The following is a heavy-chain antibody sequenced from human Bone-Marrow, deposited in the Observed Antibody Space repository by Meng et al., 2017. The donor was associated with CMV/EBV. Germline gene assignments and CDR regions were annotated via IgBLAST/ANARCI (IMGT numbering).Heavy chain of an antibody. V-gene: IGHV3-30-3*02. D-gene: IGHD2-2*01. CDR3: AKKVPYCSSTSCPPDAFDV. J-gene: IGHJ3*01. CDR1: GFTFNNYA. CDR2: VSNGGNNK. Sequence: GESLKISCAASGFTFNNYAMHWVRQAPGKGLQWVAVVSNGGNNKYYADSVKGRFTISRDNSKNTLDLHMSSLKAQDTAMYYCAKKVPYCSSTSCPPDAFDVWGQGTMVTVSS.